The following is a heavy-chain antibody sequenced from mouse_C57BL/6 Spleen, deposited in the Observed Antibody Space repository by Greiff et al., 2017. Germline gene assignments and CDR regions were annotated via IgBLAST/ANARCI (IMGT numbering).Heavy chain of an antibody. Sequence: QVQLQQSGPELVQPGASVKISCKASGYAFSSSWMNWVKQRPGKGLEWIGRIYPGDGDTNYNGKFKGKATLTADKSSSTAYMQLSSLTSEDSAVYFCASRNGNWGAMDYWGQGTSVTVSS. CDR1: GYAFSSSW. J-gene: IGHJ4*01. V-gene: IGHV1-82*01. D-gene: IGHD2-1*01. CDR2: IYPGDGDT. CDR3: ASRNGNWGAMDY.